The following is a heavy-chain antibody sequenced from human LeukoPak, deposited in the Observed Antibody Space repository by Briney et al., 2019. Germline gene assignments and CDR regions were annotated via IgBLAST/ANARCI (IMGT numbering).Heavy chain of an antibody. CDR3: ARHRMYYYDSSGRGVADAFDI. V-gene: IGHV4-39*01. D-gene: IGHD3-22*01. CDR1: GGSISSSSYY. J-gene: IGHJ3*02. CDR2: IYYSGST. Sequence: PSETLSLTCTVSGGSISSSSYYWGWIRQPPGKGLEWIGSIYYSGSTYYNPSLKSRVTISVDTSKNQFSLKLSSVTAADTAVYYCARHRMYYYDSSGRGVADAFDIWGQGTMVTVSS.